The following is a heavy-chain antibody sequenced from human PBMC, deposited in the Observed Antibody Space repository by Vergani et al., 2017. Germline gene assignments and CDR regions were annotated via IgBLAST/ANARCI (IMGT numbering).Heavy chain of an antibody. V-gene: IGHV3-30*03. CDR2: ISYDVTQK. Sequence: QVHLVESGGGVVQPGRSLRLPCVVSGFTSSYYGMHWVRQAPGKGLAWVAVISYDVTQKYYADAVKGRFTISRDNSKRTLYLQMNSLRTEDTAVYYCATESCGTPGCQIGYFREWGQGTLVTVSS. J-gene: IGHJ1*01. CDR3: ATESCGTPGCQIGYFRE. D-gene: IGHD1-1*01. CDR1: GFTSSYYG.